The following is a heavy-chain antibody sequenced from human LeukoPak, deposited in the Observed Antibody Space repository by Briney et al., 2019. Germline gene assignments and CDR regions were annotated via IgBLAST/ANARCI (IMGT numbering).Heavy chain of an antibody. CDR2: IRASGPT. J-gene: IGHJ4*02. CDR3: ARLDSCGADSCIDS. V-gene: IGHV4-59*01. CDR1: GNSITGFH. D-gene: IGHD2-21*01. Sequence: SETLSLTCSVSGNSITGFHWGWTRQPPGKGLEWSGYIRASGPTRHDPSLKSRVTISRVTFKAQFTLNVNSVSAADTAMYYCARLDSCGADSCIDSWGQGNLVIVSS.